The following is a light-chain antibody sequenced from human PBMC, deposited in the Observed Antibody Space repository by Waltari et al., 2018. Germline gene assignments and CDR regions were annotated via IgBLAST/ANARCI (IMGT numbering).Light chain of an antibody. Sequence: QSVLTQPPSASGTPGQRVTISCSGSISNLGTNYVYWYQQFPGTAPKLLIQRNKQRPSGVPYRFSCSTSGTSASLAISGLRSEDEADYYCASWDDSLSVGVFGGGTKLTVL. CDR2: RNK. J-gene: IGLJ3*02. CDR1: ISNLGTNY. V-gene: IGLV1-47*01. CDR3: ASWDDSLSVGV.